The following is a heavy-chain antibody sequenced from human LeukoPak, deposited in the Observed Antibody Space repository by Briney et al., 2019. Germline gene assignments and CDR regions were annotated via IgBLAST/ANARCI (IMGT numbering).Heavy chain of an antibody. V-gene: IGHV3-23*01. CDR2: ISGSGGST. D-gene: IGHD5-24*01. CDR3: ARAKDGTNILDY. Sequence: GGSLRLSCAASGFTLSSYAMSWVRQAPGKGLEWVSAISGSGGSTYYADSVKGRFTISRDNSKNTLYLQMDTLRAEDTAVYYCARAKDGTNILDYWGQGTLVTVSS. CDR1: GFTLSSYA. J-gene: IGHJ4*02.